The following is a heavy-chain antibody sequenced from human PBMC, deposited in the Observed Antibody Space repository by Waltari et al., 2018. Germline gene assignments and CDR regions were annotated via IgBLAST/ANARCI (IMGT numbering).Heavy chain of an antibody. Sequence: QVQLVQSGAEVKKPGASVKVSFKASGYTFTSYAMHWVRQAPGQRLEWMGWINAGNGNTKYSQEFQGRVTITRDTSASTAYMELSSLRSEDTAVYYCARGYGYCTNGVCYKRPTRFDYWGQGTLVTVSS. CDR2: INAGNGNT. V-gene: IGHV1-3*03. CDR3: ARGYGYCTNGVCYKRPTRFDY. D-gene: IGHD2-8*01. J-gene: IGHJ4*02. CDR1: GYTFTSYA.